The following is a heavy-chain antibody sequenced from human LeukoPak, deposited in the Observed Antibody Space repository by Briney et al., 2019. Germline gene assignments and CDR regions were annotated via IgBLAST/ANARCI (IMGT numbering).Heavy chain of an antibody. J-gene: IGHJ4*02. CDR3: ARDASSGTFDY. CDR1: GYTFTRHA. D-gene: IGHD3-16*01. CDR2: ISTYNGNA. Sequence: ASVEVSCKASGYTFTRHAITWVRQAPGQGLEWMGWISTYNGNANYAQKFQGRVTVTTDTFSGTVQMQPRSLRSDDTAVYYCARDASSGTFDYWGQGTLVTVSS. V-gene: IGHV1-18*01.